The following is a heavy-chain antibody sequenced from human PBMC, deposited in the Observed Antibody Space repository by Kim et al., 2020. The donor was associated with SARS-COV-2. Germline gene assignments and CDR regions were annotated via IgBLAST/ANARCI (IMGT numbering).Heavy chain of an antibody. CDR1: GFTFSDYY. V-gene: IGHV3-11*06. J-gene: IGHJ5*02. CDR2: ISSSSSYT. D-gene: IGHD3-10*01. Sequence: GGSLRLSCAASGFTFSDYYMSWIRQAPGKGLEWVSYISSSSSYTNYADSVKGRFTISRDNAKNSLYLQMNSLRAEDTAVYYCARGTPGSGHLMVRGVINWFDPCGQGTLVTVSS. CDR3: ARGTPGSGHLMVRGVINWFDP.